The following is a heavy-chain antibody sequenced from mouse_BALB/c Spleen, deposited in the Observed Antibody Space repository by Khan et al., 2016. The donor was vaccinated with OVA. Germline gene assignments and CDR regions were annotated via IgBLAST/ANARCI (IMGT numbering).Heavy chain of an antibody. CDR2: IWGGGST. CDR1: GFSLTDYG. V-gene: IGHV2-6-5*01. CDR3: AKGLWSYYFALDY. Sequence: VQLKESGPGLVAPSQSLSITCTVSGFSLTDYGVSWIRQPPGKGLEWLGVIWGGGSTYYNSALKSRLSISKDNSKSQFFLKMNSLQTDDTAMYFCAKGLWSYYFALDYWGQGTSVTVSS. D-gene: IGHD1-1*02. J-gene: IGHJ4*01.